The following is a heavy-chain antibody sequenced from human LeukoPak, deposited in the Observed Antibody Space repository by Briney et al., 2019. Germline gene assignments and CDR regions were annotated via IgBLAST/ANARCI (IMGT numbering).Heavy chain of an antibody. V-gene: IGHV1-2*06. Sequence: APVKVSCKASGYTFTGYYMHWVRQAPGQGLEWMGRINPNSGGTNYAQKFQGRVTMTRDTSISTAYMELSRLRSDDTAVYYCARGKDIVVVPAAPPDAFDIWGQGTMVTVSS. D-gene: IGHD2-2*01. CDR3: ARGKDIVVVPAAPPDAFDI. CDR2: INPNSGGT. J-gene: IGHJ3*02. CDR1: GYTFTGYY.